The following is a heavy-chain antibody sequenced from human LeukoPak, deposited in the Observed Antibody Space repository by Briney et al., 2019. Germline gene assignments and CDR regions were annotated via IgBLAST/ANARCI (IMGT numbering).Heavy chain of an antibody. J-gene: IGHJ6*02. V-gene: IGHV1-8*01. CDR3: ARGIHSGTYRVSHYGMDV. CDR2: MNPNSGNT. CDR1: GYTFTSYD. Sequence: ASVKVSCKASGYTFTSYDINWVRQATGQGLEWMGWMNPNSGNTGYAQRFQGRVTMTRNTSISTAYMELSSLRSEDTAMYYCARGIHSGTYRVSHYGMDVWGQGTTVTVSS. D-gene: IGHD1-26*01.